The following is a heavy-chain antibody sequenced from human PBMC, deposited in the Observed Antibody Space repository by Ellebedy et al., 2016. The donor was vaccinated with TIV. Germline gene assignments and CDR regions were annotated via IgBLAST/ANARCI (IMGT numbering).Heavy chain of an antibody. CDR1: GFSFRSYS. J-gene: IGHJ6*03. CDR2: ISSTSSYI. CDR3: VPAAKGAYYTFMDV. V-gene: IGHV3-21*01. Sequence: GGSLRLSXAGSGFSFRSYSMNWVRQAPGKGLEWVSSISSTSSYIYYADSVRGRFTISRDNAKNSLYLQINSLRAEDMAVYYCVPAAKGAYYTFMDVWGKGTTVNVSS. D-gene: IGHD2-2*01.